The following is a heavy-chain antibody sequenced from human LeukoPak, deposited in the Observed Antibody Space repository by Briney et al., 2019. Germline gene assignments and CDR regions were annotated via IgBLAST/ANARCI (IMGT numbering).Heavy chain of an antibody. Sequence: GGSLRLSCAASGFTFSSYWMHWVRQAPGKGLVWVSRINSDGSSTSYADFVKGRFTISRDNAKNTLYLQMNGLRAEDTAVYYCARGEGCSGGSCYGYCFDYWGQGTLVTVSS. CDR3: ARGEGCSGGSCYGYCFDY. D-gene: IGHD2-15*01. CDR2: INSDGSST. V-gene: IGHV3-74*01. J-gene: IGHJ4*02. CDR1: GFTFSSYW.